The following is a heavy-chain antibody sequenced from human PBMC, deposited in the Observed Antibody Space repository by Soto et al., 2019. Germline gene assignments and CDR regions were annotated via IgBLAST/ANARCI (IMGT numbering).Heavy chain of an antibody. CDR1: GDSISSGGYY. D-gene: IGHD1-1*01. V-gene: IGHV4-31*03. CDR2: IKYSGNS. CDR3: ARDRVQNGPPYSYYYMDV. J-gene: IGHJ6*03. Sequence: SETLSLTCTVSGDSISSGGYYWSWIRQHPGKGLEWIGYIKYSGNSYYNPSLKSRVTISVDTSKSQFSLKLSSVTAADTAVYYCARDRVQNGPPYSYYYMDVWGKGTTVTVSS.